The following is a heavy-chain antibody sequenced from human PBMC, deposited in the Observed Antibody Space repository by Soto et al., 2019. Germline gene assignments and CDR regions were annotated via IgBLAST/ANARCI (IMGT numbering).Heavy chain of an antibody. CDR1: GFAFISYP. Sequence: PGGSLRLSCAASGFAFISYPMSWVRQAPGKGPEWVSAISGSGGSTHYADSVKGRFTISRDNSKSTLYLQMDSLRVEDTAVYYCLKDLYSGTSRDFWGQGTLVTVSS. D-gene: IGHD1-26*01. J-gene: IGHJ4*02. CDR3: LKDLYSGTSRDF. V-gene: IGHV3-23*01. CDR2: ISGSGGST.